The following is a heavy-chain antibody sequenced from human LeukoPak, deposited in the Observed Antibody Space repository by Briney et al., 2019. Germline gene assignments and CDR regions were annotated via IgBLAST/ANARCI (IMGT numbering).Heavy chain of an antibody. CDR2: INPSGGST. CDR1: GYTFTSYG. J-gene: IGHJ3*02. CDR3: ARDKIFDPRDAFDI. D-gene: IGHD3-3*01. Sequence: ASVKVSCKASGYTFTSYGTSWVRQAPGQGLEWMGIINPSGGSTSYAQKFQGRVTMTRDMSTSTVYMELSSLRSEDTAVYYCARDKIFDPRDAFDIWGQGTMVTVSS. V-gene: IGHV1-46*01.